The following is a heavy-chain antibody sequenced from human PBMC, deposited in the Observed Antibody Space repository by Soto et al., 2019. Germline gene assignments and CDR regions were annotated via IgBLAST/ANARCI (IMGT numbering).Heavy chain of an antibody. V-gene: IGHV5-51*01. Sequence: GESLKISCKGSGYTFTNYWIGWVRQMAGKGLEWMGIIYPGDSDTKYNPSFQGQVTISADKSITTTYLQWSRLKASDTAIYYCAASIFYYGMDVWGQGATVTVSS. CDR2: IYPGDSDT. J-gene: IGHJ6*02. CDR3: AASIFYYGMDV. CDR1: GYTFTNYW.